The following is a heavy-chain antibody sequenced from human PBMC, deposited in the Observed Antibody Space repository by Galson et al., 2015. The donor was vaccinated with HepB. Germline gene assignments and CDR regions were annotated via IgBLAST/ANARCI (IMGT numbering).Heavy chain of an antibody. CDR3: TREWGVTPFDY. CDR1: GFTFGDYA. CDR2: IRSKAYGGTT. Sequence: SLRLSCAASGFTFGDYAMSWVRQAPGKGLEWVGFIRSKAYGGTTEYAASVKGRFTISRDDSKSIAYLQMNSLKTEDTAVYYCTREWGVTPFDYWGQGTLVTVSS. D-gene: IGHD2-21*02. J-gene: IGHJ4*02. V-gene: IGHV3-49*04.